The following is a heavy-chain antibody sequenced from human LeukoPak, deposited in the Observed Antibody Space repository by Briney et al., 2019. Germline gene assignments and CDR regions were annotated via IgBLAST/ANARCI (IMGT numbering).Heavy chain of an antibody. J-gene: IGHJ4*02. CDR2: IKQDGSEK. CDR3: ARVGHYYDSSGYFDY. D-gene: IGHD3-22*01. V-gene: IGHV3-7*01. CDR1: GFTFSSYW. Sequence: GGSLRLSRAASGFTFSSYWMSWVRQAPGKGLEWMANIKQDGSEKYYVDSVKGRFTISRDNAKNSLYLQMNSLRAEDTAVYYCARVGHYYDSSGYFDYWGQGTLVTVSS.